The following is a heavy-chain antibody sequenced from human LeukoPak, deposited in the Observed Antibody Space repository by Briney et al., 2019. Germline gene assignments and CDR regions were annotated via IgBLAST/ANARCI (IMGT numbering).Heavy chain of an antibody. CDR1: GLTFSTYW. CDR3: AREGSGHYFYFFDY. D-gene: IGHD4-17*01. V-gene: IGHV3-7*01. J-gene: IGHJ4*02. CDR2: IKPDGGEK. Sequence: GGSLRLSCAASGLTFSTYWMGWVRQTPGKGLEWVANIKPDGGEKYYVDSVKGRFTISRDNAKNSLYLQTNSLRAEDTAFYYCAREGSGHYFYFFDYWGQGALVTVSS.